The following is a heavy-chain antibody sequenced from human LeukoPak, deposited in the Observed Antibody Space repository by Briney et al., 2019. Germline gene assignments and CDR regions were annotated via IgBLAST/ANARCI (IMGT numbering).Heavy chain of an antibody. CDR2: VRFDGSNK. J-gene: IGHJ4*02. Sequence: GGSLRLSCAASGFTVNSKYMSWVRQAPGKGLEWVTFVRFDGSNKYYADSVKGRFTISRDNSKNTLYLQMNSLRAEDTAVYYCARSAVRGLPVLGYWGQGTLVTVSS. CDR1: GFTVNSKY. CDR3: ARSAVRGLPVLGY. D-gene: IGHD2-21*02. V-gene: IGHV3-30*02.